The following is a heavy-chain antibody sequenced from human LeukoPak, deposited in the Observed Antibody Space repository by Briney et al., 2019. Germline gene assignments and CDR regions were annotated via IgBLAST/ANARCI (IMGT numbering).Heavy chain of an antibody. V-gene: IGHV3-71*01. J-gene: IGHJ4*02. CDR3: AREGGPYRPLDY. Sequence: PGGSLRLSCAASGFILSDYYMCWVRQAPGKGLEWVGFIGNKANGGTTESTTSVKGRFTISRDDSKSITYLQMNSLRAEDTAVYYCAREGGPYRPLDYSGQGTLVTVAS. CDR2: IGNKANGGTT. CDR1: GFILSDYY.